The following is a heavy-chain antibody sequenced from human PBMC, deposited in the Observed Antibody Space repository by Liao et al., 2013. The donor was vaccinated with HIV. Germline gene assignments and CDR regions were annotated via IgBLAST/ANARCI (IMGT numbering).Heavy chain of an antibody. V-gene: IGHV4-61*02. CDR2: IYADGST. D-gene: IGHD5-24*01. Sequence: QVQLQESGPGLVKPSQTLSLTCTVSGGSISSGSHYWSWIRQPAGKGLEWIGRIYADGSTNYNPSLKSRVTISVDTSKNHFSLRLSSVTAADTAVYYCARVGMTTITGYYYYIDVWGNGTTVTVSS. CDR1: GGSISSGSHY. CDR3: ARVGMTTITGYYYYIDV. J-gene: IGHJ6*03.